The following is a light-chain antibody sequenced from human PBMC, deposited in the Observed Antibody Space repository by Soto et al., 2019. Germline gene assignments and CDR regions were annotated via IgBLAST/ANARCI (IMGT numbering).Light chain of an antibody. CDR3: QQYYNYPYT. J-gene: IGKJ2*01. CDR2: VAS. Sequence: DIQMTQSPSTLSASVGDRVTLTCRASQNIGNLLAWYQQKPGRAPKLLIYVASTLESGVPSRFSGSGSGTELTLTISSPQPDDFATYYCQQYYNYPYTFGQGTKLEIK. CDR1: QNIGNL. V-gene: IGKV1-5*03.